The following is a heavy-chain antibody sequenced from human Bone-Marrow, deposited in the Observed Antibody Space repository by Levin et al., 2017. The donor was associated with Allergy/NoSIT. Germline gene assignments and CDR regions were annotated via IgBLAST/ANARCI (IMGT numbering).Heavy chain of an antibody. D-gene: IGHD4-17*01. CDR1: GYIFIGYQ. J-gene: IGHJ6*02. CDR3: ARVRPTGHMDV. V-gene: IGHV1-2*02. CDR2: INPNSGDI. Sequence: EASVKVSCKASGYIFIGYQIHWVRQAPGQGLEWMGWINPNSGDINYVQRFQGRVTMTRDTSISTAYMELSRLRSDDTAVYYCARVRPTGHMDVWGQGTTVTVSS.